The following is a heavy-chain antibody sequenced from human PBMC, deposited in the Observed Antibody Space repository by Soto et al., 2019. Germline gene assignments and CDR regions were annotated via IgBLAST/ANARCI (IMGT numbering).Heavy chain of an antibody. CDR1: GGIFSSYA. CDR3: ARARSGSLVAGPDY. D-gene: IGHD6-19*01. Sequence: QVQLVQSGAEVKKPGSSVKVSCKASGGIFSSYAISWVRQAPGQGLEWMGGIIPIFGTANYAQKFQGRVTITADESTSTAYMELSSLRSEDTAVYYCARARSGSLVAGPDYWGQGTLVTVSS. CDR2: IIPIFGTA. J-gene: IGHJ4*02. V-gene: IGHV1-69*01.